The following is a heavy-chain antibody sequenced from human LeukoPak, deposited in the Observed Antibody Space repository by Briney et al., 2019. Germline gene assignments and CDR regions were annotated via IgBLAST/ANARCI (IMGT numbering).Heavy chain of an antibody. CDR3: ARGHSSSSYLDAFDI. V-gene: IGHV1-69*13. Sequence: SVKVSRKASGGTFSSYAISWVRQAPGQGLEWMGGIIPIFGTANYAQKFQGRVTITADESTSTAYMELSSLRSEDTAVYYCARGHSSSSYLDAFDIWGQGTMVTVSS. D-gene: IGHD6-6*01. CDR1: GGTFSSYA. J-gene: IGHJ3*02. CDR2: IIPIFGTA.